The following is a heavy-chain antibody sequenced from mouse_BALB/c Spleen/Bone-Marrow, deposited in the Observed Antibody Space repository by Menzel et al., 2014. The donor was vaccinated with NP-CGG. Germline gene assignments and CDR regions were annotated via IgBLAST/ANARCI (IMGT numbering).Heavy chain of an antibody. CDR2: IDPSNTYT. Sequence: VQLQQSAAELARPGASVKMSCKASGYTFXSYTMHWVKQRPGQGLEWIGYIDPSNTYTDYNQNFKDKTTLTADKSSSTAYMQLSSLTSEDSAVYYCAREDIITAYFDYWGQGTTLTVSS. J-gene: IGHJ2*01. CDR1: GYTFXSYT. V-gene: IGHV1-4*02. CDR3: AREDIITAYFDY. D-gene: IGHD1-1*01.